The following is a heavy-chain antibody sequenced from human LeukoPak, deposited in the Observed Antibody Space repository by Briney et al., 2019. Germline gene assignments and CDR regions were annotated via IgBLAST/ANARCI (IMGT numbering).Heavy chain of an antibody. D-gene: IGHD2-15*01. Sequence: SGGSLRLSCAASGFTFSSYSMNWLRQSPGKGLEWVASISLAGTYIDYADSVKGRFTISRDNGNNSLFLEMTSLRADDTAVYYCARGFCSGGTCYRITGTFDVWGHGTMVSVSS. J-gene: IGHJ3*01. V-gene: IGHV3-21*01. CDR3: ARGFCSGGTCYRITGTFDV. CDR2: ISLAGTYI. CDR1: GFTFSSYS.